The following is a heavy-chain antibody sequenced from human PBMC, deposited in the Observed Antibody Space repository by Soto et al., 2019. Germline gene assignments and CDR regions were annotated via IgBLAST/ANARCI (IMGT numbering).Heavy chain of an antibody. CDR2: INAGNGNT. Sequence: QVQLVQSGAEVKKPGASVKVSCKASGYTFTTYAMHWVRQAPGQRLQWMRWINAGNGNTKYSQQCRGRGTITRDSSVRPVYMELSSLRSEDTTVYYCARGPPLAYGGGDGHWYFDLWGRGPLVSVSS. CDR3: ARGPPLAYGGGDGHWYFDL. J-gene: IGHJ2*01. D-gene: IGHD2-21*02. V-gene: IGHV1-3*01. CDR1: GYTFTTYA.